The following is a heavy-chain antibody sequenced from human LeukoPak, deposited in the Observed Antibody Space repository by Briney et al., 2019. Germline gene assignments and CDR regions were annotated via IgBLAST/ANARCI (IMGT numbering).Heavy chain of an antibody. CDR1: GFTFSVYS. D-gene: IGHD3-3*02. CDR3: ARDILGGVGNWFDP. V-gene: IGHV3-21*01. J-gene: IGHJ5*02. CDR2: ISRDGVYT. Sequence: GGSLRLSCEVSGFTFSVYSMNWVCQAPGEGLQWVASISRDGVYTYYADSVKGRFTISRDNAKDSLYLQMVTLRAEDTAVYYCARDILGGVGNWFDPWGQGTLVTVSS.